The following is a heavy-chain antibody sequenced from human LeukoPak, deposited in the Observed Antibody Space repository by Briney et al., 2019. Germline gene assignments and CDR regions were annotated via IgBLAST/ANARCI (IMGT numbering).Heavy chain of an antibody. Sequence: PSETLSLTCTVSGGSISSSSYYWGWIRQPPGKGLEWIGSIYYSGSTYYNPSLKSRVTISVDTSKNQFSLKLSSVTGADTAVYYCARSMGQGGDAFDIWGQGTMVTVSS. CDR1: GGSISSSSYY. CDR2: IYYSGST. V-gene: IGHV4-39*01. J-gene: IGHJ3*02. CDR3: ARSMGQGGDAFDI. D-gene: IGHD1-26*01.